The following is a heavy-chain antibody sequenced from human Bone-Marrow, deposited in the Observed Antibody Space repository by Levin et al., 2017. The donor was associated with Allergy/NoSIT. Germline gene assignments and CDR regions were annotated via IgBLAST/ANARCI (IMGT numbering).Heavy chain of an antibody. Sequence: LSLTCEASGFSFSDYYMTWIRQAPGKGLEWISYISNNGDRVFYADSVKDRFTVSRDNAKSTLFLQVHGLTGDDTAVYFCARWSGWFLDYWGQGTLATVS. CDR1: GFSFSDYY. J-gene: IGHJ4*02. CDR2: ISNNGDRV. V-gene: IGHV3-11*01. CDR3: ARWSGWFLDY. D-gene: IGHD6-19*01.